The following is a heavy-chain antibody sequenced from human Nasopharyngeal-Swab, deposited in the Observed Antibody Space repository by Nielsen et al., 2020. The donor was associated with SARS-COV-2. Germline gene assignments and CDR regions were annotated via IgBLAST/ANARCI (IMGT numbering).Heavy chain of an antibody. D-gene: IGHD1-26*01. CDR1: GGSISSGSYY. CDR3: ASRSITFGSGSYSNAFDI. Sequence: SETLSLTCTVSGGSISSGSYYWSWIRQPAGKGLEWIGRIYTSGSTNYNPSPKSRVTISVDTSKNQFSLKLSSVTAADTAVYYCASRSITFGSGSYSNAFDIWGQGTMVTVSS. CDR2: IYTSGST. V-gene: IGHV4-61*02. J-gene: IGHJ3*02.